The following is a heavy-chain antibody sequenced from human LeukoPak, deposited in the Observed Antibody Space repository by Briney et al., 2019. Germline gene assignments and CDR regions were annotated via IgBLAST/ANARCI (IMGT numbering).Heavy chain of an antibody. D-gene: IGHD3-3*01. CDR3: ASNTYDFWSGYSQNPLDY. CDR2: IIPIFGTA. CDR1: GGTFSSYA. V-gene: IGHV1-69*01. J-gene: IGHJ4*02. Sequence: SVKVSCKASGGTFSSYAISWVRQAPGQGLEWMGGIIPIFGTANYAQKFQGRVTTTADESTSTAYMELSSLRSEDTAVYYCASNTYDFWSGYSQNPLDYWGQGTLVTVSS.